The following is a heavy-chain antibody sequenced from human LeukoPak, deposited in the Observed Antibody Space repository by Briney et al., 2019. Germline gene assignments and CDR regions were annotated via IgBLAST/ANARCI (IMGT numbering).Heavy chain of an antibody. J-gene: IGHJ4*02. CDR2: ISGSGGSP. Sequence: GGSLRLSCAASGSTFSSYAMSWVRQAPGKGLEWVSGISGSGGSPYYADSVRGRFTISRDNSKNTLYLQMNSLRAEDTAVYYCAKDLGSYSVFDYWGQGTLVTVSS. D-gene: IGHD1-26*01. CDR3: AKDLGSYSVFDY. CDR1: GSTFSSYA. V-gene: IGHV3-23*01.